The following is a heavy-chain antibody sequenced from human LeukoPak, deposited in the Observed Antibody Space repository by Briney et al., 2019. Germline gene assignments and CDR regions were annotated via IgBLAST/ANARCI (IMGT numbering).Heavy chain of an antibody. J-gene: IGHJ4*02. V-gene: IGHV3-21*01. CDR3: AREKHGSGSYYDTLDY. Sequence: PGGSLRLSCAASGFTFSSCSMNWVRQAPGKGLEWVSSISSSSSYIYYADSVKGRFTISRDNAKNSLYLQMNSLRAEDTAVYYCAREKHGSGSYYDTLDYWGRGTLVTVSS. CDR1: GFTFSSCS. CDR2: ISSSSSYI. D-gene: IGHD3-10*01.